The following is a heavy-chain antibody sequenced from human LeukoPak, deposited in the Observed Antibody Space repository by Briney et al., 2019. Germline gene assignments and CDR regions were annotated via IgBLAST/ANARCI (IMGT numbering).Heavy chain of an antibody. CDR1: GFTFSSYS. J-gene: IGHJ3*02. Sequence: AGGSLRLSCAASGFTFSSYSMTWVRQAPGKGLEWVSYISSSSSTIYYADSVKGRFTISRDNAKNSLYLQMNSLRAEDTAVYYCARDYYDSSGTITTSYAFDIWGQGTMVTVSS. D-gene: IGHD3-22*01. V-gene: IGHV3-48*01. CDR3: ARDYYDSSGTITTSYAFDI. CDR2: ISSSSSTI.